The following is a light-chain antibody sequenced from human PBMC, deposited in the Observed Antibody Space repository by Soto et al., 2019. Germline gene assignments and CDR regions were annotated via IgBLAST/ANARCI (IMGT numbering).Light chain of an antibody. V-gene: IGKV1-6*01. J-gene: IGKJ2*01. CDR1: QGIRND. CDR3: LQDYNYPRT. Sequence: AIQMTQSPSSLSASVGDRITITCRASQGIRNDLGWYQQKPGKAPKLLIYAAPSLQSGVPSRFSGSGSGTDFTLTISSLQPEDFATYYCLQDYNYPRTFGQGTTLQIK. CDR2: AAP.